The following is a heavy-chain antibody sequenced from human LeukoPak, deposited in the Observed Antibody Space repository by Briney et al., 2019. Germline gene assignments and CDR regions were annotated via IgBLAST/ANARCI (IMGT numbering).Heavy chain of an antibody. Sequence: PSETLSLTCTVSGYSISSGYYWGWIRQPPGKGLEWIGSIYHSGRTFYNPSLKSRVTISVDTSKNQFSLKLSSVTAADTAVYYCARGYSSGWYYEGRKYNWFDPWGQGTLVTVSS. CDR3: ARGYSSGWYYEGRKYNWFDP. CDR1: GYSISSGYY. D-gene: IGHD6-19*01. J-gene: IGHJ5*02. V-gene: IGHV4-38-2*02. CDR2: IYHSGRT.